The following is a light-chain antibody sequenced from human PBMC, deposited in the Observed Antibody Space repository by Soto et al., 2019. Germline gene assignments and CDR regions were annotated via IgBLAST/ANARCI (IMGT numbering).Light chain of an antibody. V-gene: IGLV2-14*03. CDR2: DVT. CDR3: SSYPGITTGV. J-gene: IGLJ1*01. CDR1: SSDVGGYNY. Sequence: QSVLTQPASLSGSLGQSISISCTGDSSDVGGYNYVSWYQHHPGKAPKLIIFDVTHRPSGVSDRFSGSKSDNTASLTISGLQAEDEAHYYCSSYPGITTGVFGTGTKVT.